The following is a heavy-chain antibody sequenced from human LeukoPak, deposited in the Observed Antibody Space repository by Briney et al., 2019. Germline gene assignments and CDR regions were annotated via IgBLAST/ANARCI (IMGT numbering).Heavy chain of an antibody. CDR3: ARSSRDFDP. Sequence: SETLSLTCTVSGYSISSGYYWGWIRQPPGKGLEWIGSIYHSGSTYYNPSLKSRVTISVDTSKNQFSLKLSSVTAADTAVYYCARSSRDFDPWGQGTLVTVSS. J-gene: IGHJ5*02. CDR1: GYSISSGYY. D-gene: IGHD2-15*01. V-gene: IGHV4-38-2*02. CDR2: IYHSGST.